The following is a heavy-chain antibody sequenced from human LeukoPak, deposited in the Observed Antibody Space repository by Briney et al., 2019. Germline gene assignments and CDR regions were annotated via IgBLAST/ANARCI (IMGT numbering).Heavy chain of an antibody. CDR2: IYSGGST. CDR3: ARGGLSSSWYLDDY. V-gene: IGHV3-53*01. CDR1: GFTVSSNY. D-gene: IGHD6-13*01. J-gene: IGHJ4*02. Sequence: AGGSLRLSCAASGFTVSSNYMSWVRQAPGKGLEWVSVIYSGGSTYYADSVKGRFTISRDNSKNTLYLQMNSLRAEDTAVYYCARGGLSSSWYLDDYWGQGTLVTVSS.